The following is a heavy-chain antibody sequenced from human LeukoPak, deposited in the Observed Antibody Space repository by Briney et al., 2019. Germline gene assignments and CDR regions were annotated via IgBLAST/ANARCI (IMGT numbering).Heavy chain of an antibody. CDR2: IYYSGST. D-gene: IGHD2-2*01. V-gene: IGHV4-59*11. J-gene: IGHJ3*02. CDR3: ARWYCSSTSCQDAFDI. Sequence: PSETLSLTCTVSGGSISSHYWSWIQQPPGKGLEWIGYIYYSGSTNYNPSLKSRVTISVDTSKNQFSLKLSSVTAADTAVYYCARWYCSSTSCQDAFDIWGQGTMVTVSS. CDR1: GGSISSHY.